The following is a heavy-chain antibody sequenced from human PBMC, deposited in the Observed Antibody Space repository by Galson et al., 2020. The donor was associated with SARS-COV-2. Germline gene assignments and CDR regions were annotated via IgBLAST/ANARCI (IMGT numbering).Heavy chain of an antibody. Sequence: SGPTLLKPRQPLTLTCRFSGLSVTTRGVRAAWIRQAPGKALQWLARHHWDDEKFYTSSLRTRLSVSNDTSRNQLLLTMTNMDPGDTGTYYCAHISEGDAFDIWGRGTKVTV. D-gene: IGHD1-26*01. V-gene: IGHV2-70*04. J-gene: IGHJ3*02. CDR1: GLSVTTRGVR. CDR2: HHWDDEK. CDR3: AHISEGDAFDI.